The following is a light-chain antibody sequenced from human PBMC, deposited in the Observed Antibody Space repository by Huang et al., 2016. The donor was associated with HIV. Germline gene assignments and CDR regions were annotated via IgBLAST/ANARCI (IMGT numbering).Light chain of an antibody. CDR1: RSVSSY. V-gene: IGKV3-11*01. CDR3: QQRSNWLT. J-gene: IGKJ4*01. CDR2: DAS. Sequence: EIVLTQSPATLSLSPGERATRSCRASRSVSSYLAWYQQKPGQAPRLLIYDASNRATGIPARFSGSGSGTDFTLTISSLEPEDFAVYYCQQRSNWLTFGGGTKVEIK.